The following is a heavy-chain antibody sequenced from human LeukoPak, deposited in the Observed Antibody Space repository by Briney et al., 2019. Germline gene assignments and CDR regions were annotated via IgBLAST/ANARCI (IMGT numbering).Heavy chain of an antibody. CDR1: GYTFTSYD. CDR3: ASSRAGRGDAFDI. Sequence: ASVKVSCKASGYTFTSYDINWVRQATGQGLEWMGWMNPNSGNTGYAQKFQGRVTITRNTSISTAYMELSSLRSEDTAVYYCASSRAGRGDAFDIWGQGTMVTVSS. CDR2: MNPNSGNT. V-gene: IGHV1-8*03. D-gene: IGHD3-10*01. J-gene: IGHJ3*02.